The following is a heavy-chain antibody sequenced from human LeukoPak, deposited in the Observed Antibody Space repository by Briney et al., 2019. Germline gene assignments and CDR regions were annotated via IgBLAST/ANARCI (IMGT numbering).Heavy chain of an antibody. CDR3: ARDSGTTGEVKFDP. CDR2: ISGSGTI. CDR1: GGSISSYY. V-gene: IGHV4-4*07. J-gene: IGHJ5*02. Sequence: SETLSLTCTVSGGSISSYYWSWIRQPAGKGLEWIGRISGSGTITYNPALQSRLSISIDTSKNQFSLKLMSVTAAGTAVYYCARDSGTTGEVKFDPWGQGTLVTVSS. D-gene: IGHD3-10*01.